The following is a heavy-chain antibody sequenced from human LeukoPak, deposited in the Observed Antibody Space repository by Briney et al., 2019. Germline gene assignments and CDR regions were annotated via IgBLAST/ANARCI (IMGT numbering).Heavy chain of an antibody. V-gene: IGHV4-59*01. J-gene: IGHJ4*02. CDR1: GGSISSYY. CDR3: ARLSYSSSQY. D-gene: IGHD6-13*01. CDR2: IYYSGST. Sequence: SETLSLTCTVSGGSISSYYWSWIRQPPGKGLEWIGYIYYSGSTNYNPSLKSRVTISVDTSKNQFSLKLSSVTAADTAVYYCARLSYSSSQYWGQGTLVTVSS.